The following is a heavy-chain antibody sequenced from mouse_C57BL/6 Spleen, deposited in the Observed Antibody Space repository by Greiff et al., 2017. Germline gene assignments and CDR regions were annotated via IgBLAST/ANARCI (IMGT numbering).Heavy chain of an antibody. CDR2: FYPGSGSI. CDR3: ARHEEGYYDCYGWCAY. D-gene: IGHD2-4*01. Sequence: QVQLQQSGAELVKPGASVTLSCKASGYTFTEYTIHWVKQRSGQGLEWIGWFYPGSGSIKYNEKFKGKATLTADKSSSTVYMELSRLTSEDSAVYFCARHEEGYYDCYGWCAYWGPGTLVTVSA. CDR1: GYTFTEYT. J-gene: IGHJ3*01. V-gene: IGHV1-62-2*01.